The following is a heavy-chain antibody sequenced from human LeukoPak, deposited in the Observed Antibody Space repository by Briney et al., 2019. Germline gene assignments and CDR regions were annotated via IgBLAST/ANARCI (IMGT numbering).Heavy chain of an antibody. CDR2: INPNSGGT. V-gene: IGHV1-2*02. Sequence: GASVKVSCKASGYTFISYDINWVRQAPGQGLEWMGWINPNSGGTNYAQKFQGRVTMTRDTSISTAYMELSRLRSDDTAVYYCARAPSGSYYFDYWGQGTLVTVSS. CDR3: ARAPSGSYYFDY. CDR1: GYTFISYD. D-gene: IGHD1-26*01. J-gene: IGHJ4*02.